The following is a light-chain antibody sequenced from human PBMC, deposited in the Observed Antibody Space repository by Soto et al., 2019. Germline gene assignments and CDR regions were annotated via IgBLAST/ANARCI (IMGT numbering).Light chain of an antibody. Sequence: QSALTQPASVSGSPGQSITISCTGTSSDVGGYNHVSWYQQHPGKAPKLMIYDVTDRPSGVSNRFSGSKSGNTASLAISGLQAEHEADYYCNSYTSTNTLVFGGGTKLTVL. J-gene: IGLJ2*01. CDR2: DVT. V-gene: IGLV2-14*03. CDR1: SSDVGGYNH. CDR3: NSYTSTNTLV.